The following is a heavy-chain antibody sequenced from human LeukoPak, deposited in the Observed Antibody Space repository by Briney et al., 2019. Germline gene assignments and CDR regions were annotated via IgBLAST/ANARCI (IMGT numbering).Heavy chain of an antibody. Sequence: PGRSLRLSCAASGFTFDDYAMHWVRQAPGKGLEWVSGISWNSGSIGYADSVKGRFTISRDNAKNSLYLQMNSLRAEDTALYYCAKARYFDWSPEVSKTYYYYYGMDVWGQGTTVTVSS. CDR1: GFTFDDYA. CDR3: AKARYFDWSPEVSKTYYYYYGMDV. J-gene: IGHJ6*02. CDR2: ISWNSGSI. D-gene: IGHD3-9*01. V-gene: IGHV3-9*01.